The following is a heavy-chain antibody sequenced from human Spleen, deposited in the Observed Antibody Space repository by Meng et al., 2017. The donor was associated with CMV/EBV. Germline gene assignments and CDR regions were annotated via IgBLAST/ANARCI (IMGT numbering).Heavy chain of an antibody. CDR1: GFTFSSYS. V-gene: IGHV3-21*04. Sequence: GESLKISCEASGFTFSSYSMNWVRQAPGQGLEWVSSISSSSSYIYYADSVKGRFTISRDNAKNSLYLQMSSLRADDTAIYYCAKWLVTTDYWGQGTLVTVSS. CDR3: AKWLVTTDY. J-gene: IGHJ4*02. CDR2: ISSSSSYI. D-gene: IGHD6-19*01.